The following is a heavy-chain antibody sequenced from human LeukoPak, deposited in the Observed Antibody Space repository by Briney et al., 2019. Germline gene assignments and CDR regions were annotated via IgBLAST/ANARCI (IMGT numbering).Heavy chain of an antibody. CDR3: ARAGGGYDSGYFDY. V-gene: IGHV4-30-4*01. D-gene: IGHD5-12*01. J-gene: IGHJ4*02. CDR2: IYYSGST. Sequence: SETLSLTCTVSGGSISSGDYYWSWIRQLPGKGLERIGYIYYSGSTYYNPSLKSRVTISVDTSKNQFSLKLSSVTAAETAVYYCARAGGGYDSGYFDYWGQGTLVTVSS. CDR1: GGSISSGDYY.